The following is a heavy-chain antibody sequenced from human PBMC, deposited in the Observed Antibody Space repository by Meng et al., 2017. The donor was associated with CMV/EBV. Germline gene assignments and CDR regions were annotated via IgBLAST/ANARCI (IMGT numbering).Heavy chain of an antibody. D-gene: IGHD3-3*01. Sequence: RLALQESGPGLVKPSETLSLPCTVSCGSISSSSYYWGWIRQPPGKGLEWIGSIYYSGSTYYNPSLKSRVTISVDTSKNQFSLKLSSVTAADTAVYYCARDRPYYDFWSGYLTTSNWFDPWGQGTLVTVSS. V-gene: IGHV4-39*06. CDR3: ARDRPYYDFWSGYLTTSNWFDP. CDR1: CGSISSSSYY. J-gene: IGHJ5*02. CDR2: IYYSGST.